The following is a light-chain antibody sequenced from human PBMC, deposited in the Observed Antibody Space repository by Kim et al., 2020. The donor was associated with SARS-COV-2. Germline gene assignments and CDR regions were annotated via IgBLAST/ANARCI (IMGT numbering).Light chain of an antibody. CDR3: SSYRSSTTVV. J-gene: IGLJ2*01. Sequence: GPSTTISCIGTRSDIGFYAYVSCYQQHPGKAPTLVIYVVNKRPSGLSNRFSGSKSGNTASLTISGLQAEDESDYYCSSYRSSTTVVFGGGTQLTVL. V-gene: IGLV2-14*03. CDR1: RSDIGFYAY. CDR2: VVN.